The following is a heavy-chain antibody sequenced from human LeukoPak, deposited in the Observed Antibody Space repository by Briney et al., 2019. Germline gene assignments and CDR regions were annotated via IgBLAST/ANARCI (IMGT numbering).Heavy chain of an antibody. CDR1: GDSINTYY. V-gene: IGHV4-4*07. CDR2: IYSSVST. D-gene: IGHD3-10*01. J-gene: IGHJ3*01. Sequence: SETLSLTCTVSGDSINTYYWSWVRQPAGKGLEWIGRIYSSVSTSYNPSLKSRVTMSVGTSKNQLSLNLNSVTAAGTAVYHCARTYCYGAGRFFFDVWGQGKLVTVSS. CDR3: ARTYCYGAGRFFFDV.